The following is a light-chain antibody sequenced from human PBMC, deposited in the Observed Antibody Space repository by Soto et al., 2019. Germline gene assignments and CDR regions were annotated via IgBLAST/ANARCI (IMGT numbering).Light chain of an antibody. Sequence: EIVMTQSPATLSVSPGERATLSCRASQGIRNFLACYQQKPGQAPRLLISGASTRATGIPARFSGSRSGTDFTLTISSLQSEDFAVYYCQQSASWPWTFGQGTKVEIK. CDR1: QGIRNF. J-gene: IGKJ1*01. CDR3: QQSASWPWT. CDR2: GAS. V-gene: IGKV3-15*01.